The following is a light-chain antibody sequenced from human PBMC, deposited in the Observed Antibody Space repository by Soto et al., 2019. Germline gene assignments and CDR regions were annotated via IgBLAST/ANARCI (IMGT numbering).Light chain of an antibody. Sequence: EIVLTQSPATLSLSPGERATLSCRASQSVSSYLAWYQQKPGQAPRLLIYDASNRTTGIPARFSGSGSGTDFTLTISSLEPEDSALYYCHLRSNWPGTFGKGTKVEIK. CDR1: QSVSSY. J-gene: IGKJ1*01. CDR2: DAS. CDR3: HLRSNWPGT. V-gene: IGKV3-11*01.